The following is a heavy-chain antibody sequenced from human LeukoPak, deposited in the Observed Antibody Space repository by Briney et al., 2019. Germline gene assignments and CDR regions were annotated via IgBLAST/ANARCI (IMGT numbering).Heavy chain of an antibody. CDR3: ARTMVVVPAEGFRYYYMDV. J-gene: IGHJ6*03. V-gene: IGHV1-69*02. CDR2: IIPILGIA. D-gene: IGHD2-2*01. CDR1: GGTFSSYT. Sequence: SVKVSCKASGGTFSSYTISWVRQAPGQGLGWMGRIIPILGIANYAQKFQGRVTITADKSTSTAYMELSSLRSEDTAVYYCARTMVVVPAEGFRYYYMDVWGKGTTVTVSS.